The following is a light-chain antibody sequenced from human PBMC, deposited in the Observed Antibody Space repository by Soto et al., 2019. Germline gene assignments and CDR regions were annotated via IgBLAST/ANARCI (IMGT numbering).Light chain of an antibody. CDR2: EGD. J-gene: IGLJ3*02. V-gene: IGLV2-23*01. CDR3: CSDAGSSTFV. Sequence: QSALTQPASVSGSPGQSITISCTGTSSDVESYNFVSWYQQHPGKAPKLMIYEGDNRPSGVSNHFSGSKSGNTASLTISGLHAEDEADYYCCSDAGSSTFVFGGGTQLTVL. CDR1: SSDVESYNF.